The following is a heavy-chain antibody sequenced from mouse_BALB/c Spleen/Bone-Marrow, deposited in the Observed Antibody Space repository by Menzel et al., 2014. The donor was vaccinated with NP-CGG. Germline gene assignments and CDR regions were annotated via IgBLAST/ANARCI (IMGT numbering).Heavy chain of an antibody. Sequence: VQLQQSGAELVRPGASVKLSCRASGYTFTSYWINWVKQRPGQGLEWIGNIYPSDSYTNYNQRFKDRATLTVDKSSSTAYLQLISRTSEDSAVYYCTRYGNSHYYAMDYWGQGTSVTVSS. V-gene: IGHV1-69*02. CDR2: IYPSDSYT. J-gene: IGHJ4*01. CDR1: GYTFTSYW. D-gene: IGHD1-1*01. CDR3: TRYGNSHYYAMDY.